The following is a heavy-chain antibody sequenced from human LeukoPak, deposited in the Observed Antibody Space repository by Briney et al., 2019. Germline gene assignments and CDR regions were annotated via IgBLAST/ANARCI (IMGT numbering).Heavy chain of an antibody. Sequence: SETLCLTCTVSGVSITSYYWSWIRQPAGKGLEWIGRVYTSASTNYNPSLKSRVTMSVDTSKKQFSLKLSSVTAADTAVYYCARSKDILTGYCFDYWGQGTLVTVSS. J-gene: IGHJ4*02. CDR1: GVSITSYY. CDR3: ARSKDILTGYCFDY. V-gene: IGHV4-4*07. D-gene: IGHD3-9*01. CDR2: VYTSAST.